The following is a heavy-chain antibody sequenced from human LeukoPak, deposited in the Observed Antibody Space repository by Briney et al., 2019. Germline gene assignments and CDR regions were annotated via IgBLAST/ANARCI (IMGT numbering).Heavy chain of an antibody. J-gene: IGHJ6*03. V-gene: IGHV1-69*01. CDR2: IIPIFGTA. CDR3: ARDIVVVPAAISTRNPGHYYYYYMDV. D-gene: IGHD2-2*01. Sequence: SVKVSCKTSGGTFSSYAISWVRQAPGQGLEWMGGIIPIFGTANYAQKFQGRVTITADESTSTAYMELSSLRSEDTAVYYCARDIVVVPAAISTRNPGHYYYYYMDVWGKGTTVTVSS. CDR1: GGTFSSYA.